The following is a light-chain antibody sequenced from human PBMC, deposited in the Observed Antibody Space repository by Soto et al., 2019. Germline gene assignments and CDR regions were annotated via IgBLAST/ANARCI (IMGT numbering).Light chain of an antibody. J-gene: IGLJ1*01. CDR3: SSFRSGTTL. Sequence: QSALTQPASVSGSPGQSITISCTGTGSGIGGYNFVSWYHQHPGKAPKLMIYEVSNRPSGVSDRFSGSKSGSTASLTISGLQAEDEADYYCSSFRSGTTLFGTGTKVTVL. V-gene: IGLV2-14*01. CDR2: EVS. CDR1: GSGIGGYNF.